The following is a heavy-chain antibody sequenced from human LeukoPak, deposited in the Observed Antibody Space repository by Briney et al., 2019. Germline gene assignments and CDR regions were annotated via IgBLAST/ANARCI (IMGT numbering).Heavy chain of an antibody. D-gene: IGHD2-2*01. CDR2: IYPGDSDT. V-gene: IGHV5-51*01. J-gene: IGHJ5*02. CDR3: ARLEPEYQLRPNWFDP. CDR1: GYRFTSYW. Sequence: GESLQISCQGSGYRFTSYWIGWVRQLPGEGLEWMGIIYPGDSDTRYSPSFQGQVTISADKSISTAYLQWSSLKASDTAMYYCARLEPEYQLRPNWFDPWGQGTLVTVSS.